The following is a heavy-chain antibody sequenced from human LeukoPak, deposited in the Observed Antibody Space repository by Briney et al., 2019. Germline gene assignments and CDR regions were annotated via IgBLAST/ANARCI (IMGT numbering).Heavy chain of an antibody. CDR1: GYTFTSYY. CDR3: ARGGGSYGNWFDP. V-gene: IGHV1-2*02. CDR2: INPSGGST. J-gene: IGHJ5*02. Sequence: ASVKVSCKASGYTFTSYYMHWVRQAPGQGLEWMGIINPSGGSTNYAQKFQGRVTMTRDTSISTAYMELSRLRSDDTAVYYCARGGGSYGNWFDPWGQGTLVTVSS. D-gene: IGHD1-26*01.